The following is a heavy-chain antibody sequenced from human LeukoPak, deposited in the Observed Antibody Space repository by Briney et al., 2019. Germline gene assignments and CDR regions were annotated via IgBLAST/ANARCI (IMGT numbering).Heavy chain of an antibody. D-gene: IGHD5-24*01. CDR1: GFTFSNYW. CDR3: ARASKPWLQLT. J-gene: IGHJ5*02. V-gene: IGHV3-7*05. Sequence: GRTLRLSCAASGFTFSNYWMIWVRQAQGKGLEWGGNIKEDGREKRYADSVRGRFTISRDNAQTSIYLQMNSLRAEDTAVYYCARASKPWLQLTWGQGTLVTVSS. CDR2: IKEDGREK.